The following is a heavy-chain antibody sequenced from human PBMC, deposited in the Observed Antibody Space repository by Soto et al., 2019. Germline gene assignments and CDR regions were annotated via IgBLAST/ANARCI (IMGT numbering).Heavy chain of an antibody. CDR2: IHAGNGYT. V-gene: IGHV1-3*01. CDR3: ARVQYSGNVLKLAFDI. D-gene: IGHD5-12*01. J-gene: IGHJ3*02. Sequence: QVQLVQSGAQVKKPGASVKVSCKASGYTFTLYTIHWVRQAPGQRLEWMGWIHAGNGYTKYSQNFQGRVTITRDTSASTVYMEMSSLTSEDTGVFYCARVQYSGNVLKLAFDIWGQGTTVTVSS. CDR1: GYTFTLYT.